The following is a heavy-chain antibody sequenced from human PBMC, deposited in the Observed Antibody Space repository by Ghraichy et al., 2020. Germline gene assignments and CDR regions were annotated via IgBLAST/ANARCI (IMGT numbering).Heavy chain of an antibody. V-gene: IGHV4-59*01. CDR1: GVSISSYY. CDR3: ASHHSDGYNPFDY. D-gene: IGHD5-24*01. J-gene: IGHJ4*02. Sequence: SETLSLTCTVSGVSISSYYWSWIRQPPGKGLEWIGYIYYSGSTNYNPSLKSRVTITVDTSKNQFSLKLSSVTDADTGVYYCASHHSDGYNPFDYWGQGTLVTVSS. CDR2: IYYSGST.